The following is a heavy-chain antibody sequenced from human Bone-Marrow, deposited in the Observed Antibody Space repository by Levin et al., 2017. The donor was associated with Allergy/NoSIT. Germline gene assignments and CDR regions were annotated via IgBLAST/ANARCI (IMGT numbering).Heavy chain of an antibody. J-gene: IGHJ4*02. CDR2: IKQDGSEK. D-gene: IGHD6-19*01. CDR3: ARGGGRSSGWYPFDY. CDR1: GFTFSSYW. Sequence: GGSLRLSCAASGFTFSSYWMSWVRQAPGKGLEWVANIKQDGSEKYYVDSVKGRFTISRDNAKNSLYLQMNSLRAEDTAVYYCARGGGRSSGWYPFDYWGQGTLVTVSS. V-gene: IGHV3-7*01.